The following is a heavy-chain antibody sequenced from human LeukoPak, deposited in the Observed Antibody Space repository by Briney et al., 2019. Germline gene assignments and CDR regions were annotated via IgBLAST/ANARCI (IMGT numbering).Heavy chain of an antibody. Sequence: GSLKLSCAASGFTFSSYAMSWVRQAPGKGLEWVSAISGSGGSTYYADSVKGRFTISRDNSKNTLYLQMNSLRAEDTAVYYCAKFLPTHIVVANYYFDYWGQGTLVTVSS. D-gene: IGHD2-21*01. J-gene: IGHJ4*02. V-gene: IGHV3-23*01. CDR1: GFTFSSYA. CDR2: ISGSGGST. CDR3: AKFLPTHIVVANYYFDY.